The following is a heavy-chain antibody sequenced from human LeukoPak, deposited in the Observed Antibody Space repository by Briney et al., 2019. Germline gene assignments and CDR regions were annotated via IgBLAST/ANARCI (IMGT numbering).Heavy chain of an antibody. Sequence: GGSLRLSCAASGFTFSSYWMHWVRQAPGKGLVWVSRINSDGSSTSYADSVKGRFTISRDNAKNTLYLQMNSLRAEDTAVYYCARPIAYCSSTSCYTTFAFDIWGQGTMVAVSS. CDR1: GFTFSSYW. J-gene: IGHJ3*02. CDR2: INSDGSST. D-gene: IGHD2-2*02. V-gene: IGHV3-74*01. CDR3: ARPIAYCSSTSCYTTFAFDI.